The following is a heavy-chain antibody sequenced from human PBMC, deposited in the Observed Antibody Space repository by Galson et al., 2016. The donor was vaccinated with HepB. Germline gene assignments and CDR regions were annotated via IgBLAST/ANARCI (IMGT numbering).Heavy chain of an antibody. CDR1: GFRFRDYY. Sequence: SLRLSCAAPGFRFRDYYMSWIRQAPGKGLEWLSYISSSGRPINYADSVKGRFTVSRDNAKNSLYLQMNNLRGEDTAVYYCARMIPLYSSGWYVRGDGWFDPWGQGTLVTVSS. CDR2: ISSSGRPI. D-gene: IGHD6-19*01. V-gene: IGHV3-11*01. CDR3: ARMIPLYSSGWYVRGDGWFDP. J-gene: IGHJ5*02.